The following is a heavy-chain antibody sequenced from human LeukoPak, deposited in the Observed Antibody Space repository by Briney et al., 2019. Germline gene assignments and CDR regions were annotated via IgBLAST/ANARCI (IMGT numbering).Heavy chain of an antibody. CDR2: INPSGGST. D-gene: IGHD3-10*01. J-gene: IGHJ4*02. CDR1: GYTFTSYY. CDR3: ARVTMVREYDY. Sequence: GASVKVSCKASGYTFTSYYMHWVRQAPGQGLEWMGIINPSGGSTSYAQKFQGRVTMTRDTFTSTVYMELSSLRSEDTAVYYCARVTMVREYDYWGQGTLVTVSS. V-gene: IGHV1-46*01.